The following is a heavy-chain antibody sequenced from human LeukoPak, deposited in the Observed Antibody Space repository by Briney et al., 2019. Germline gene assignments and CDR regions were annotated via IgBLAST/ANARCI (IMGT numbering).Heavy chain of an antibody. Sequence: TGGSLRLSCAASGFTFSSYSMTWVRQAPGKGLERVSYISSSSSTIYYADSVKGRFTIYRDNAKNSLYLQMNSLRAEDTAVYYCARAYYGSGSYSFDDWGQGTLVTVSS. V-gene: IGHV3-48*01. J-gene: IGHJ4*02. D-gene: IGHD3-10*01. CDR1: GFTFSSYS. CDR3: ARAYYGSGSYSFDD. CDR2: ISSSSSTI.